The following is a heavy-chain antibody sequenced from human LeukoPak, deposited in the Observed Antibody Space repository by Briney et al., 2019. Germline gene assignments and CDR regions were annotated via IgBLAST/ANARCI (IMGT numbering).Heavy chain of an antibody. V-gene: IGHV4-59*01. CDR2: MYHSGST. D-gene: IGHD4-17*01. CDR1: GGSISTYY. Sequence: SETLSLTCTVSGGSISTYYWSWNRQPPGKGLEWIGYMYHSGSTNYNPSLKSRVTISVDTSKNQFSLKLSSVTAADTAVYYCARDRDGDYILDAWGKGTTVTVSS. CDR3: ARDRDGDYILDA. J-gene: IGHJ6*04.